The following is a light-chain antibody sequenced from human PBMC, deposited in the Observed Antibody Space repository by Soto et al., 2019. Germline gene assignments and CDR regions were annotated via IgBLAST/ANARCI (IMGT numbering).Light chain of an antibody. Sequence: SGLTQPASVSGSPGQSIAISCTGTSSDVGAYNYVSWYQQHPGKVPKLVIYDVTNRPSGVSDRFSGSKSGNTASLTISGLQAEDEADYYCSSYTSNTTPYVFGTGTKVTV. CDR1: SSDVGAYNY. J-gene: IGLJ1*01. CDR2: DVT. V-gene: IGLV2-14*01. CDR3: SSYTSNTTPYV.